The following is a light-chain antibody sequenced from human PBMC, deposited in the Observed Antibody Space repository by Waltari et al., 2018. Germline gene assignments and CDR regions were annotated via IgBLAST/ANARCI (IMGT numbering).Light chain of an antibody. CDR3: QQYYSIPWT. J-gene: IGKJ1*01. V-gene: IGKV4-1*01. CDR2: WAS. CDR1: QSVLYTFNNKNY. Sequence: DIVMTQSPDSLAVSLGERATINCKSSQSVLYTFNNKNYLAWYQHKPGQPPKRRIYWASSRESGVPDRFSGSWSGTDFTLTISTLQAEDVAVYYCQQYYSIPWTFGQGTKVEVK.